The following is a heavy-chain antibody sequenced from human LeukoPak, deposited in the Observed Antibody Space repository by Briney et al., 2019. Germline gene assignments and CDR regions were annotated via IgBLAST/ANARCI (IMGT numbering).Heavy chain of an antibody. CDR1: GGSFSGYY. Sequence: SETLSLTCAVYGGSFSGYYWSWIRQPPGKGLEWIGEINHGGSTNYNPSLKSRVTISVDTSKNQFSLKLSSVTAADTAVYYCARGLYDSSGFDYWGQGTLVTVSS. D-gene: IGHD3-22*01. CDR3: ARGLYDSSGFDY. V-gene: IGHV4-34*01. J-gene: IGHJ4*02. CDR2: INHGGST.